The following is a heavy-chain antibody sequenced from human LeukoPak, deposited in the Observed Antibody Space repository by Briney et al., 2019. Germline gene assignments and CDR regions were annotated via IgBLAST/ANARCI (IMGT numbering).Heavy chain of an antibody. CDR3: ARDDYGDYVSYFLH. V-gene: IGHV1-2*02. CDR2: INPNNGAT. D-gene: IGHD4-17*01. Sequence: ASVKVSCKASGYTFTGYYIHWVRQAPGQGLEWMGWINPNNGATDYAQNFQGRVTMTRDTSISTAYMELSRLRSDDTAVYYCARDDYGDYVSYFLHWGQGTLVIVSS. J-gene: IGHJ1*01. CDR1: GYTFTGYY.